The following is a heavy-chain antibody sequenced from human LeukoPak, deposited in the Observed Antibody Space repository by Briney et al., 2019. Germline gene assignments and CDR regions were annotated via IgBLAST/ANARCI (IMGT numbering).Heavy chain of an antibody. CDR3: ARQKVVPDSSDY. Sequence: PSETLSLTCAVSGYSISNNHYWGWIRQPPGKGLEWIGHIYHGGSTYYDPSLKSRLTISVDTSKNQFSLKVTSVTAADTAVYYCARQKVVPDSSDYWGQGTLVTVSS. CDR2: IYHGGST. CDR1: GYSISNNHY. D-gene: IGHD6-13*01. V-gene: IGHV4-38-2*01. J-gene: IGHJ4*02.